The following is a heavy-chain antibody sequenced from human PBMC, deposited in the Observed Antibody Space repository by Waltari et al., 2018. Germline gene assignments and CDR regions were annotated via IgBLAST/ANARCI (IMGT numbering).Heavy chain of an antibody. CDR1: GFTFSDHW. J-gene: IGHJ4*02. Sequence: EVQLVESGGGLVQPGGSLRLSCAASGFTFSDHWVHWLRQDPGNGLVGVAGINAECTGISYADSVGCRFTVSRDNAKSTLYLQMNSLRAEDTALYYCASLYCGRDCYPRWGQGTLVTVSS. CDR2: INAECTGI. D-gene: IGHD2-21*01. CDR3: ASLYCGRDCYPR. V-gene: IGHV3-74*03.